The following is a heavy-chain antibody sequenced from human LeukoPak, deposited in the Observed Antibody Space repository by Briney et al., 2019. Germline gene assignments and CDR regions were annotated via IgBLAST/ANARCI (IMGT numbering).Heavy chain of an antibody. CDR2: ITDDATT. J-gene: IGHJ5*02. CDR3: AKEGQGYCSGGRCYGNWFDP. CDR1: GFTFSSAW. V-gene: IGHV3-74*03. Sequence: PGGSLRLSCAASGFTFSSAWMHWVRQAPGTGLVWVSRITDDATTTYADSVRGRFTISRDNSKNTLYLQMNSLRAEDTAVYYCAKEGQGYCSGGRCYGNWFDPWGQGTLVTVSS. D-gene: IGHD2-15*01.